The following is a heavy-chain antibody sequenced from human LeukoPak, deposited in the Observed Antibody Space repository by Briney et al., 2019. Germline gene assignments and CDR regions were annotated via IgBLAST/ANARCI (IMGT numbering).Heavy chain of an antibody. V-gene: IGHV1-24*01. CDR1: GYTFSELS. CDR3: ATAEYSGSYYTDY. CDR2: FDPEDGET. Sequence: ASVKVSCKVSGYTFSELSMHWVRQAPGKGLEWMGGFDPEDGETIYAQKFQGRVTMTEDTSTDTAYMELSSLRSEDTAVYYCATAEYSGSYYTDYWGQGTLVTVSS. J-gene: IGHJ4*02. D-gene: IGHD1-26*01.